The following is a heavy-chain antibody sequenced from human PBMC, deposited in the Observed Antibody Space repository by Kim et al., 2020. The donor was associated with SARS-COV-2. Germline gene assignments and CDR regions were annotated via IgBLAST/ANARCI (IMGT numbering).Heavy chain of an antibody. D-gene: IGHD6-13*01. Sequence: YYADSVKGRFTISRDNSKNTLYLQMNSLRAEDTAVYYCAKDVFGAAAGDYWGQGTLVTVSS. V-gene: IGHV3-30*02. J-gene: IGHJ4*02. CDR3: AKDVFGAAAGDY.